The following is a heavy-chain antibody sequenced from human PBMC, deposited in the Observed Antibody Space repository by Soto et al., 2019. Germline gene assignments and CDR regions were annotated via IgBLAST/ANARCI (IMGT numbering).Heavy chain of an antibody. D-gene: IGHD6-13*01. CDR1: GFTFSSYA. Sequence: GGSLRLSCAASGFTFSSYAMNWVRQAPGKGLEWASVISCSGDSTYYADSVKGRFTISRDNSKNTLYLQMNSLRAEDTAVYYCARRGPGTYFDYWGQGTLVTVSS. V-gene: IGHV3-23*01. J-gene: IGHJ4*02. CDR2: ISCSGDST. CDR3: ARRGPGTYFDY.